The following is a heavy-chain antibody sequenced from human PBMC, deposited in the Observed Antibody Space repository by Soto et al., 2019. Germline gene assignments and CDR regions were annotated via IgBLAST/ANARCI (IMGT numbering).Heavy chain of an antibody. Sequence: APVKASCKAPGYTFTSYAISWVRRAPGQGLEWMGWISAYNGNTNYSQKFQGRVTITRDTSASTAYMELSSLRSEDTAVYYCARGSALRYFDWLLCWGQGTLVTVSS. CDR3: ARGSALRYFDWLLC. D-gene: IGHD3-9*01. V-gene: IGHV1-18*01. CDR2: ISAYNGNT. CDR1: GYTFTSYA. J-gene: IGHJ4*02.